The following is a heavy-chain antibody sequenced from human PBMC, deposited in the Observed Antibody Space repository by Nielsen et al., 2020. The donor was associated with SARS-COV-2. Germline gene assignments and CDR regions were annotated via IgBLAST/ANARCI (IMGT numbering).Heavy chain of an antibody. CDR3: ARDTTNFFGSGSSYPIYGLDV. CDR2: ISSSGSTI. J-gene: IGHJ6*02. V-gene: IGHV3-48*03. CDR1: GFTFSSYE. Sequence: GESLKISCAASGFTFSSYEMNWVRQAPGKGLEWVSYISSSGSTIYYADSVKGRFTISRDNAKNSLYLQMNSLRAEDTAVYYCARDTTNFFGSGSSYPIYGLDVWGQGTTVAVSS. D-gene: IGHD3-10*01.